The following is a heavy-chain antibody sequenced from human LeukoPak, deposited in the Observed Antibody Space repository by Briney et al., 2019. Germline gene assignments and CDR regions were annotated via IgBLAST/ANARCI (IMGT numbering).Heavy chain of an antibody. D-gene: IGHD3-16*01. CDR3: ARDLGGGRNH. Sequence: GGSLRLSCAASGFTFSSYSMNWVRQAPGKGLEWVSSISSSSSYIYYADSVKGRLTISRDNAKNSLYLQMNSLRAEDTAVYYCARDLGGGRNHWGQGTLVTVSS. CDR1: GFTFSSYS. J-gene: IGHJ4*02. V-gene: IGHV3-21*01. CDR2: ISSSSSYI.